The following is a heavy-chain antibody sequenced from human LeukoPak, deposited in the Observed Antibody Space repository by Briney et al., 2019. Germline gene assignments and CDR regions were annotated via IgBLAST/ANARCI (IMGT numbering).Heavy chain of an antibody. V-gene: IGHV4-38-2*01. CDR1: GYSFSCDYY. J-gene: IGHJ2*01. CDR3: ARRLYSSSYWYFDL. Sequence: SETLSLTCAVSGYSFSCDYYCCWIRQPPGKRVGWLCSINHSRSTYYNPSLKSRVTISIDTSKNHFSHKLSSVTAADTAVYYCARRLYSSSYWYFDLWGRGTLVTVSS. CDR2: INHSRST. D-gene: IGHD6-6*01.